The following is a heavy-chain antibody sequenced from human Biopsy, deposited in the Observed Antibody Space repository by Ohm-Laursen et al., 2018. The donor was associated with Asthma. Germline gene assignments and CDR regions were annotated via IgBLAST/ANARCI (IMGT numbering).Heavy chain of an antibody. D-gene: IGHD3-22*01. CDR1: GGSITSSSYY. Sequence: GTLSLTCTVSGGSITSSSYYWGWIRQPPGKGMEWIGSMYHSGSPYYHPSLKSRATISVDTSKNHLSLKMSPVTAADTAVYFCVRHQYSSSWSTFDYWGQGALVTVSS. CDR3: VRHQYSSSWSTFDY. J-gene: IGHJ4*02. CDR2: MYHSGSP. V-gene: IGHV4-39*01.